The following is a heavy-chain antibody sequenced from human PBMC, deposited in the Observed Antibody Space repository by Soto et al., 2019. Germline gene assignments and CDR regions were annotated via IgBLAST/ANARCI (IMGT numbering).Heavy chain of an antibody. CDR3: AKIPSRGMIFGAGS. CDR1: GFIFRNHV. J-gene: IGHJ5*02. Sequence: GGSLRLSCAASGFIFRNHVLNWVRQAPGKGLEWVSAIDNSGDGSFYADSVKGRFIISRDNSNDTVFLHMNNLRLEDTAFYYCAKIPSRGMIFGAGSCGPGPLLTLSS. V-gene: IGHV3-23*05. CDR2: IDNSGDGS. D-gene: IGHD3-3*01.